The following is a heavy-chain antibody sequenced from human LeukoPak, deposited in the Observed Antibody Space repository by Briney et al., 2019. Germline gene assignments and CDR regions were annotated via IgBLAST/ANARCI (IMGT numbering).Heavy chain of an antibody. J-gene: IGHJ3*02. V-gene: IGHV3-21*01. CDR2: ISSSSSYI. D-gene: IGHD6-19*01. CDR1: GFTFSSYS. Sequence: PGGSLRLSCGASGFTFSSYSMNWVRQAPGKGLEWVSSISSSSSYIYYADSVKGRFTISRDNAKNSLYLQMNSLRAEDTAVYYCARDTDSGWYGAFDIWGQGTMVTVSS. CDR3: ARDTDSGWYGAFDI.